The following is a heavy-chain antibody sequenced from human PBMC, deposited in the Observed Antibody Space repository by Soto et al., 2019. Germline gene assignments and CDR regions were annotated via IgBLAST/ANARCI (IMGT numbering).Heavy chain of an antibody. CDR3: ARGFYYVSGSYYFRDYHYYMDV. CDR2: ISAYNGNT. Sequence: GASVKVSCKASGYTFTSYGISWVRQAPGQGFEWMGWISAYNGNTNYAQKPQGRVTMTTDTSTSTAYMELRSLRSDDTAVYYCARGFYYVSGSYYFRDYHYYMDVWGKGTTVTVSS. J-gene: IGHJ6*03. CDR1: GYTFTSYG. D-gene: IGHD3-10*01. V-gene: IGHV1-18*01.